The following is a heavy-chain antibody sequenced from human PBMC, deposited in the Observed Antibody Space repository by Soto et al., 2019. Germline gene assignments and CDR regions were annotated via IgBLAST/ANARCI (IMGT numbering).Heavy chain of an antibody. CDR1: GGSIHSGGYY. D-gene: IGHD6-13*01. J-gene: IGHJ4*02. Sequence: LSLTCTVSGGSIHSGGYYWTWIRQYPGQGLEWIGYIYTIENTYYNPSLESRVTLSEDRSKNQFSLRLTSVTAADTAVYYCARGRSGAAGTFDYWGQGALVTVSS. V-gene: IGHV4-31*03. CDR2: IYTIENT. CDR3: ARGRSGAAGTFDY.